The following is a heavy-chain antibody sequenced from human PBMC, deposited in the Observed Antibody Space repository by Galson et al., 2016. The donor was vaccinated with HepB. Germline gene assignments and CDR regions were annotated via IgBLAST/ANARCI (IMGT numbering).Heavy chain of an antibody. V-gene: IGHV1-18*01. J-gene: IGHJ5*02. CDR1: GYTISDYG. CDR3: ARESVGYYGSGRYCDH. D-gene: IGHD3-10*01. Sequence: SVKVSCKASGYTISDYGISWVRQTPGQGLEWMGWISTKNGNPIYARKFQGRITMTTDTPRTTAYMELRSLKSDDTAVYYCARESVGYYGSGRYCDHWGRGTLGTVSS. CDR2: ISTKNGNP.